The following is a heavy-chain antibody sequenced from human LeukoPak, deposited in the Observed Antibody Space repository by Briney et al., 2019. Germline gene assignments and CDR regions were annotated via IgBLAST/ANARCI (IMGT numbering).Heavy chain of an antibody. CDR3: ARLGYSSSWHHSGAFDI. V-gene: IGHV4-39*01. J-gene: IGHJ3*02. CDR2: IYYSGST. D-gene: IGHD6-13*01. CDR1: GGSISSSSYY. Sequence: SETLSLTCTVSGGSISSSSYYWGWIRQPPGKGLEWIGSIYYSGSTYYNPSLKSRVTISVDTSKNQFSLKLSSVTAADTAVYYCARLGYSSSWHHSGAFDIWGQGTMVTVSS.